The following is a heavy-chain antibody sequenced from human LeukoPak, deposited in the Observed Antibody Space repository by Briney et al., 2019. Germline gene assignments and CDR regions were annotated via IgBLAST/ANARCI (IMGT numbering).Heavy chain of an antibody. CDR1: GFTFSSYS. CDR3: ARDRITIFGVVNDY. D-gene: IGHD3-3*01. V-gene: IGHV3-7*01. J-gene: IGHJ4*02. Sequence: GGSLRLSCAASGFTFSSYSMNWVRQAPGKGLEWVANIKQDGSEKYYVDSVKGRFTISRDNAKNSLYLQMNSLRAEDTAVYYCARDRITIFGVVNDYWGRGTLVTVSS. CDR2: IKQDGSEK.